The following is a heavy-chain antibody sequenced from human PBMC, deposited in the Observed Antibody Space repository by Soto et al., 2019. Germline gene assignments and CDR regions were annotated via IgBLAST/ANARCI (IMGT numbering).Heavy chain of an antibody. CDR1: GFTFSSYA. J-gene: IGHJ4*02. CDR2: ISGSGGST. CDR3: AKDIRALSDIVVVPAATEFDY. V-gene: IGHV3-23*01. Sequence: EVQLLESGGGLVQPGGSLRLSCAASGFTFSSYAMSWVRQAPGKGLEWVSAISGSGGSTYYADSVKGRFTISRDNSKNTLYLQMNSLRAEDTAVYYCAKDIRALSDIVVVPAATEFDYWGQGTLVTVSS. D-gene: IGHD2-2*01.